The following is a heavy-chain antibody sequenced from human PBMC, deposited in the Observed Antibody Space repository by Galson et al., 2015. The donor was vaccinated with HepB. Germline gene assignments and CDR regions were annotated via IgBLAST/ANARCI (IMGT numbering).Heavy chain of an antibody. Sequence: SVKVSCKASGGTFSSYTISWVRQAPGQGLEWMGRIIPILGIANYAQKFQGRVTITADKSTSTAYMELSSLRSEDTAVYYCARDRDWGPSGAFDIWGQGTMVTVSS. D-gene: IGHD3/OR15-3a*01. V-gene: IGHV1-69*04. J-gene: IGHJ3*02. CDR2: IIPILGIA. CDR1: GGTFSSYT. CDR3: ARDRDWGPSGAFDI.